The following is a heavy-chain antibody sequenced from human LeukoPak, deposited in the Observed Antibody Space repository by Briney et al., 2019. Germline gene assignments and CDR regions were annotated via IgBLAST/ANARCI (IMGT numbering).Heavy chain of an antibody. CDR3: ARGTLPELYGY. J-gene: IGHJ4*02. CDR2: IYYSGST. D-gene: IGHD1-14*01. V-gene: IGHV4-59*12. Sequence: SETLSLTCTVSGGSISSYYWSWIRQPPGKGLEWIGYIYYSGSTNYNPSLKSRVTISVDTSKNQFSLKLSSVTAADTAVYYCARGTLPELYGYWGQGTLVTVSS. CDR1: GGSISSYY.